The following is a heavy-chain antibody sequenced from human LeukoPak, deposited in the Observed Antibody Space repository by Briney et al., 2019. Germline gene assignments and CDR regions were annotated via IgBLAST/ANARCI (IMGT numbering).Heavy chain of an antibody. J-gene: IGHJ3*02. CDR2: IYYSGST. V-gene: IGHV4-31*03. CDR1: GDSINTGDDY. CDR3: ARSAYGDHSAFDI. Sequence: SETLSLTCTVSGDSINTGDDYWGWIRQHPGKGLEWIGYIYYSGSTYYNPSLKSRVTISVDTSKNQFSLKLSSVTAADTAVYYCARSAYGDHSAFDIWGQGTMVTVSS. D-gene: IGHD4-17*01.